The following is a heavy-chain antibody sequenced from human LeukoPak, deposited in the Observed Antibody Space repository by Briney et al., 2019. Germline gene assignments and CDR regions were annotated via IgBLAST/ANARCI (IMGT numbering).Heavy chain of an antibody. D-gene: IGHD6-6*01. V-gene: IGHV4-39*01. CDR1: GGSISSSSYY. J-gene: IGHJ4*02. Sequence: SETLSLTCTVSGGSISSSSYYWGWIRQPPGKGLEWIGSIYYSGSTYYNPSLKSRVTISVDTSKNQFSLELSSVTAADTAVYYCVRSRGTLQPVYYFDYWGQGTLVTVSS. CDR2: IYYSGST. CDR3: VRSRGTLQPVYYFDY.